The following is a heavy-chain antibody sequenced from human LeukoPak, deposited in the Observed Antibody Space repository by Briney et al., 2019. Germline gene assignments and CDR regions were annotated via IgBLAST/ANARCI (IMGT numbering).Heavy chain of an antibody. CDR3: ATLPSAATPGYYYYYYMDV. CDR2: FDPEDGET. V-gene: IGHV1-24*01. J-gene: IGHJ6*03. D-gene: IGHD2-2*02. Sequence: ASVKVSCKVSGYTLTELSMHWVRQAPGKGLEWMGGFDPEDGETIYAQKFQGRVTMTGDTSTDTAYMELSSLRSEDTAVYYCATLPSAATPGYYYYYYMDVWGKGTTVTVSS. CDR1: GYTLTELS.